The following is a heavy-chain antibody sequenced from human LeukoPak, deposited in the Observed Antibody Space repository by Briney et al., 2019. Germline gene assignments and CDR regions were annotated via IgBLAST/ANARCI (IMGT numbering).Heavy chain of an antibody. CDR3: AKSSAVRGVIEIDF. V-gene: IGHV3-30*18. Sequence: GGSLRLSCAASGFTFSSYSMNWVRQAPGKGLEWVAVISYDGDNKYYADSVKGRFNISRDNSKNTVYLQMNSLRAEDTAIYYCAKSSAVRGVIEIDFWGQGTLVTVSS. CDR2: ISYDGDNK. D-gene: IGHD3-10*01. J-gene: IGHJ4*02. CDR1: GFTFSSYS.